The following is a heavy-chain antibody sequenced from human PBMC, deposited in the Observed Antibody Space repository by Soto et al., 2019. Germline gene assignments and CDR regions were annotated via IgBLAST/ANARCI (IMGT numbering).Heavy chain of an antibody. Sequence: QVQLQESGPGLVKPSGTLSLTCAVSGGSISSSNWGSWVRQPPGKGLEWIGEIYHSGSTNYNPSLKSRVTISVDKSKNQFSLKLSSVTAADTAVYYCARLELGTLSYYYYGMDVWGQGTTVTVSS. CDR2: IYHSGST. V-gene: IGHV4-4*02. J-gene: IGHJ6*02. CDR1: GGSISSSNW. CDR3: ARLELGTLSYYYYGMDV. D-gene: IGHD7-27*01.